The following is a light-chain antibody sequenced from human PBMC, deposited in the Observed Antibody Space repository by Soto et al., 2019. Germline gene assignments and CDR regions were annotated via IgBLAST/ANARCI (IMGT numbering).Light chain of an antibody. Sequence: EIVLTQSPATLSLSPGERATLSCRASQSISSYLAWYQQKPGQAPRLLIYDASNSATGIPARFSGSGSGTDFTLTISSLEPEDFAVYYCQQRSHWPPLTFGGGTKVEIK. J-gene: IGKJ4*01. V-gene: IGKV3-11*01. CDR2: DAS. CDR3: QQRSHWPPLT. CDR1: QSISSY.